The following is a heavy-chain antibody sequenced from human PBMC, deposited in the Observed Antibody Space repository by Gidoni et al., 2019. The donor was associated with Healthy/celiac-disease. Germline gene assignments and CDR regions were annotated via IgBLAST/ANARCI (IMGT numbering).Heavy chain of an antibody. CDR3: TTGNYGSGSYYIGYYYGMDV. J-gene: IGHJ6*02. V-gene: IGHV3-15*07. Sequence: EVQLVESGGGWVKPGGSRRLSGAAAGVKVRNDGLNWVPQAPGKGLDWVGRLKSKTDCGTTDYAAPVPGRFTISRDDSNNTLYLQMNSLKTEDTAVYYCTTGNYGSGSYYIGYYYGMDVWGHGTTVTVSS. CDR2: LKSKTDCGTT. D-gene: IGHD3-10*01. CDR1: GVKVRNDG.